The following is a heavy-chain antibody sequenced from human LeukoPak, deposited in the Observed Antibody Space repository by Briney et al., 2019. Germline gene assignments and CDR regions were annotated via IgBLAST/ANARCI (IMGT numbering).Heavy chain of an antibody. J-gene: IGHJ4*02. CDR3: ARRSWGSGSYYTPPFDY. CDR2: IYYTGTT. Sequence: SETLSLTCTVSGGSISSSSFHWGWIRQPPGKGLEWIGNIYYTGTTYYNPSLQSRVTISVDTSKNQFSLKLSSVTAADTAVYYCARRSWGSGSYYTPPFDYWGQGTLVTVSS. D-gene: IGHD3-10*01. V-gene: IGHV4-39*01. CDR1: GGSISSSSFH.